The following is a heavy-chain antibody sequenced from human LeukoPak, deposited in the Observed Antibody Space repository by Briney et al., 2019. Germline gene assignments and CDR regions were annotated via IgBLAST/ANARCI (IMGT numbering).Heavy chain of an antibody. Sequence: SETLSLTCTVSGGSISSSSYYWGWIRQPPGKGLEWIGEINHSGSTNYNPSLKSRVTISVDTSKNQFSLKLSSVTAADTAVYYCARGKGYQLPRLYYMDVWGKGTTVTVSS. J-gene: IGHJ6*03. CDR2: INHSGST. CDR1: GGSISSSSYY. D-gene: IGHD2-2*01. CDR3: ARGKGYQLPRLYYMDV. V-gene: IGHV4-39*07.